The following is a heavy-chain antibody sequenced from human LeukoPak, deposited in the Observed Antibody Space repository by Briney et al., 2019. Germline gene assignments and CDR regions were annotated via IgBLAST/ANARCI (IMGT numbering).Heavy chain of an antibody. CDR3: ASLLGATLFDY. D-gene: IGHD1-26*01. J-gene: IGHJ4*02. Sequence: SETLSLTCTVSGGSISSSSYYWAWIRQPPGKGLEWIGSIYYSGNTYYKSSLKSRVTISVDTSKNQFSLKLSSVTAADTAVYYCASLLGATLFDYWGQGTLVTVSS. V-gene: IGHV4-39*07. CDR2: IYYSGNT. CDR1: GGSISSSSYY.